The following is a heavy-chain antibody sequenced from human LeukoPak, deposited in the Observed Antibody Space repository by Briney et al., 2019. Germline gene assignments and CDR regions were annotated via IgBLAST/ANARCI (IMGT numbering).Heavy chain of an antibody. Sequence: SVKVSCKASGGTFSSYAISWVRQAPGQGLEWMGRIIPILGIANYAQKLQGRVTMTTDTSTSTAYMELRSLRSDDTAVYYCARDVVRGVNFDYWGQGTLVTVSS. CDR3: ARDVVRGVNFDY. D-gene: IGHD3-10*01. CDR2: IIPILGIA. J-gene: IGHJ4*02. V-gene: IGHV1-69*04. CDR1: GGTFSSYA.